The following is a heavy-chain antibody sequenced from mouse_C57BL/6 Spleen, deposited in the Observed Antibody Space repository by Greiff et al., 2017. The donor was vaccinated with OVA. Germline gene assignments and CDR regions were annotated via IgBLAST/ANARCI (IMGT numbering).Heavy chain of an antibody. V-gene: IGHV1-69*01. J-gene: IGHJ1*03. D-gene: IGHD1-1*01. Sequence: VQLQQPGAELVMPGASVKLSCKASGYTFTSYWMHWVKQRPGQGLEWIGEIDPSDSYTNYNQKFKGKSTLTVDKSSSTAYMQLSSLTSEDSAVYYCAKAYYYGSSLGYFDVWGTGTTVTVSS. CDR1: GYTFTSYW. CDR2: IDPSDSYT. CDR3: AKAYYYGSSLGYFDV.